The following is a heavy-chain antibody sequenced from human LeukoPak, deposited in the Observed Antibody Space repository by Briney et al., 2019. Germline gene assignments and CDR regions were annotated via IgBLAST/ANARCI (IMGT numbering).Heavy chain of an antibody. CDR3: AVHSSSWYENALDI. V-gene: IGHV3-66*02. CDR1: GFTVSSNY. Sequence: GGPLRLSCAASGFTVSSNYMSWVRQAPGKGLEWVSVIYSGGSTYYADSVKGRFTISRDNSKNTLYLQMNSLRAEDTAVYYCAVHSSSWYENALDIWGQGTMVTVSS. D-gene: IGHD6-13*01. CDR2: IYSGGST. J-gene: IGHJ3*02.